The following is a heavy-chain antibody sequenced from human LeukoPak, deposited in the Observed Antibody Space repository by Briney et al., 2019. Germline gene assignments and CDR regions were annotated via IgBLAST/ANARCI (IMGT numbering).Heavy chain of an antibody. CDR2: IYYGGST. V-gene: IGHV4-59*01. CDR1: GGSISSYY. D-gene: IGHD6-25*01. J-gene: IGHJ3*02. CDR3: ARLSRLHAFDI. Sequence: PPETLSLTCTVSGGSISSYYWSWIRQPPGKGLEWIGYIYYGGSTNYNPSLKSRVTISVDTSKNQFSLKLSSVTAADTAVYYCARLSRLHAFDIWGQGTMVTVSS.